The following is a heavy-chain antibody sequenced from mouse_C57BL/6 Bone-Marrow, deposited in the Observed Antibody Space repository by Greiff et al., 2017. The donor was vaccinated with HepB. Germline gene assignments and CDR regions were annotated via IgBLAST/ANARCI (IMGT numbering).Heavy chain of an antibody. D-gene: IGHD1-1*01. Sequence: VQLQQSGPELVKPGASVKISCKASGYSFTGYYMNWVKQSPEKSLEWIGEINPSTGGTTYNQKFKAKATLTVDKSSSKDYMQLKRLTSEDSAVYYCARYGGSSYEDYFDYWGQGTTLTVSS. CDR3: ARYGGSSYEDYFDY. CDR2: INPSTGGT. J-gene: IGHJ2*01. CDR1: GYSFTGYY. V-gene: IGHV1-42*01.